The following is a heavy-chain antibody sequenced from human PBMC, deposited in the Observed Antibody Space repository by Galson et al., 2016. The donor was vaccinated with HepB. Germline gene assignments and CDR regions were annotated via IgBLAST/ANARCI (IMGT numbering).Heavy chain of an antibody. Sequence: SETLSLTCTVSGDSISNSNWWSWVRQPPGKGRDWMGEMYRDGSSNYSPSLKRRVTIFLDKSKNQFSLRLSSVTAADTAVYYCARASRTGDRSYFDYWGQGTLVTVSS. CDR2: MYRDGSS. V-gene: IGHV4-4*02. CDR1: GDSISNSNW. CDR3: ARASRTGDRSYFDY. J-gene: IGHJ4*02. D-gene: IGHD1-1*01.